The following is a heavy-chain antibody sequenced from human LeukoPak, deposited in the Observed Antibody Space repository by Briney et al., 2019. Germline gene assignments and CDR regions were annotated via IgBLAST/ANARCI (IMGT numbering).Heavy chain of an antibody. V-gene: IGHV1-18*01. CDR1: GYTFTSYG. CDR2: ISAYNGNT. D-gene: IGHD3-9*01. CDR3: ARHDWADILTGYWPDAFDI. Sequence: VASVKVSCKASGYTFTSYGISWVRQAPGQGLEWMGWISAYNGNTNYAQKLQGRVTMTTDTSTSTAYMELRSLRSDDTAVYYCARHDWADILTGYWPDAFDIWGQGTMVTVSS. J-gene: IGHJ3*02.